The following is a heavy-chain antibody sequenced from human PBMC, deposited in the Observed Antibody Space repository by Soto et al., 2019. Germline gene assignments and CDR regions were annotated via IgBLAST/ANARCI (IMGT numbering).Heavy chain of an antibody. Sequence: EVRLLESGGGSVPPGASARLSCLTPGFMFDNYAMSWVRQSPARGLEWVAAISGSGHATYYTQSVRGRFTISRDKSKKTVFLQMNNLRTEDTAIYYCAKGRYFDSSGGCANYWGLGTLVTVSS. V-gene: IGHV3-23*01. CDR1: GFMFDNYA. CDR2: ISGSGHAT. D-gene: IGHD3-22*01. J-gene: IGHJ4*02. CDR3: AKGRYFDSSGGCANY.